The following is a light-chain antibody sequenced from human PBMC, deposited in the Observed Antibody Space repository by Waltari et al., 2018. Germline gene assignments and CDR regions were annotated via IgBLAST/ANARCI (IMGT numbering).Light chain of an antibody. J-gene: IGKJ4*01. CDR3: QQYKNWPPVT. V-gene: IGKV3-15*01. CDR1: QSVSSN. CDR2: GAS. Sequence: EIVMTQSPATLSVSPGAQATLSCRASQSVSSNLAWYQQRPGQAPRLLIYGASTRATGVPTRFSGSGSGTDFTLSISSLQSEDFAVYYCQQYKNWPPVTFGGGTKVEIK.